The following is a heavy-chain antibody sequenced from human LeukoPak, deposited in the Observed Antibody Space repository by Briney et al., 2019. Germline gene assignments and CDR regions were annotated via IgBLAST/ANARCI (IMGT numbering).Heavy chain of an antibody. CDR2: INSDGRST. Sequence: PWGSLRLSCVASGFTFSRNRMHWVRHAPGQGLVWVSRINSDGRSTNYADSVKGRFSISRDNAENTLYLQMNSLRVEDTAVYYCVRGADTGYSSDSWGQGTLVTVSS. V-gene: IGHV3-74*01. CDR3: VRGADTGYSSDS. D-gene: IGHD3-9*01. J-gene: IGHJ4*02. CDR1: GFTFSRNR.